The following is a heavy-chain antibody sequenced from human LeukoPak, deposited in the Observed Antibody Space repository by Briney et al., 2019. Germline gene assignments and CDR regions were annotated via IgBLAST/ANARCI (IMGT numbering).Heavy chain of an antibody. Sequence: PGGSLRLSCAASGFTFSSYWMSWVRQAPGKGLEWVANIKEDGGEKYHVDSVKGRFTISRDNAKKSLYLQMNSLRAEDTAVYYCARESYNWNYASDYWGQGTLVTVSS. J-gene: IGHJ4*02. CDR3: ARESYNWNYASDY. CDR2: IKEDGGEK. D-gene: IGHD1-7*01. V-gene: IGHV3-7*05. CDR1: GFTFSSYW.